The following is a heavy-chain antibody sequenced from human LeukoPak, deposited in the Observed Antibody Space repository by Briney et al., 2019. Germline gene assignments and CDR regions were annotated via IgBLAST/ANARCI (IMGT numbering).Heavy chain of an antibody. CDR1: GYTLTELS. CDR2: FDPEDGET. Sequence: ASVKVSCKVSGYTLTELSMHWVRQAPGKGLEWMGGFDPEDGETIYAQKFQGRVTMTEDTSTDTAYMELSSLRSEDTAVYYCATGGIVGATAPHYFDYWGQGTLVTVSS. J-gene: IGHJ4*02. V-gene: IGHV1-24*01. D-gene: IGHD1-26*01. CDR3: ATGGIVGATAPHYFDY.